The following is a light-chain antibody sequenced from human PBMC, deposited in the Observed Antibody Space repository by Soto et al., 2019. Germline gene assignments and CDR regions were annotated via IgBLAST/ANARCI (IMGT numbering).Light chain of an antibody. CDR3: QQYGSSPRT. CDR1: QSVSSSF. J-gene: IGKJ1*01. Sequence: EIVLTQSPGTLSLSPGERATLSCRASQSVSSSFLVWYQQKPGQAPRLLIYGASNRATGTPDRFSGSGSGTDFTITISRLEPEDFAVYSCQQYGSSPRTFGQGTKVEIK. CDR2: GAS. V-gene: IGKV3-20*01.